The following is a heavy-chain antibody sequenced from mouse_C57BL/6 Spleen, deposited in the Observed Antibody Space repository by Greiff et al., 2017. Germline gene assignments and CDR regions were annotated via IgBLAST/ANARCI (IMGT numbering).Heavy chain of an antibody. Sequence: QVQLQQSGPELVKPGASVKISCKASGYAFSSYWMTWVKQRPGKGLEWIGRIYPGDGDTNYNGKFKGKATLTADKSSSTAYMQLSSLTSEDSAVYFCARRGGYDAWFADWGQGTLVTVSA. CDR2: IYPGDGDT. CDR1: GYAFSSYW. V-gene: IGHV1-82*01. J-gene: IGHJ3*01. D-gene: IGHD2-2*01. CDR3: ARRGGYDAWFAD.